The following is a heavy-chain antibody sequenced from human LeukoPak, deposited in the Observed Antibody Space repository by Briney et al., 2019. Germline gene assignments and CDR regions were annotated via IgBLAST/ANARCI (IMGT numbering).Heavy chain of an antibody. Sequence: GTSRILSCAVSGFTFSGYTMHWVRQAPGKGLEWVAVISFDGSNKYYEDSVKGRFTISRDNSKNTLYLQMNSLRPDDTAVSYCARELRGNNFGRGYWGQGTLVTASS. J-gene: IGHJ4*02. CDR2: ISFDGSNK. D-gene: IGHD1-1*01. CDR3: ARELRGNNFGRGY. CDR1: GFTFSGYT. V-gene: IGHV3-30-3*01.